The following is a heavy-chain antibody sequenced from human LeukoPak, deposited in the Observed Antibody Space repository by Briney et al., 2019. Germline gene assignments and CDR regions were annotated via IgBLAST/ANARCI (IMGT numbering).Heavy chain of an antibody. Sequence: GGSLRLSCAASGFTFSSYGMHWVRQAPGKGLEWVAVISYDGSNKYYADSVKGRFTIPRDNSKNTLYLQMNSLRAEDTAVYYCAKHYGAYFDYWGQGTLVTVSS. J-gene: IGHJ4*02. CDR3: AKHYGAYFDY. V-gene: IGHV3-30*18. D-gene: IGHD4-17*01. CDR2: ISYDGSNK. CDR1: GFTFSSYG.